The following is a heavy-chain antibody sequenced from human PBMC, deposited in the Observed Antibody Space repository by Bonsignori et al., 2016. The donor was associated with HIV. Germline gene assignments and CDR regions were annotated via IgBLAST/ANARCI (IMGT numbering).Heavy chain of an antibody. D-gene: IGHD3-3*01. Sequence: SETLSLTCTVSGGSISSYYWSWIRQPPGKGLEWIGYIYYSGSTNYNPSLKSRVTISVDTSKNHFSLKLSSVTAADTAVYYCARVLTPSITIFGVENYYYYYMDVWGKGTTVTVSS. CDR3: ARVLTPSITIFGVENYYYYYMDV. V-gene: IGHV4-59*01. CDR2: IYYSGST. J-gene: IGHJ6*03. CDR1: GGSISSYY.